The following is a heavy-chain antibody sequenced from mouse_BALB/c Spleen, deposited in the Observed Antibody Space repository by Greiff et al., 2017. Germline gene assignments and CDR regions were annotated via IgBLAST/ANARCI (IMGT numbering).Heavy chain of an antibody. Sequence: EVKLVESGGGLVQPGGSRKLSCAASGFTFSSFGMHWVRQAPEKGLEWVAYISSGSSTIYYADTVKGRFTISRDNPKNTLFLQMTSLRSEDTAMYYCARDDYGSSLYYAMDYWGQGTSVTVSS. V-gene: IGHV5-17*02. J-gene: IGHJ4*01. CDR3: ARDDYGSSLYYAMDY. CDR1: GFTFSSFG. D-gene: IGHD1-1*01. CDR2: ISSGSSTI.